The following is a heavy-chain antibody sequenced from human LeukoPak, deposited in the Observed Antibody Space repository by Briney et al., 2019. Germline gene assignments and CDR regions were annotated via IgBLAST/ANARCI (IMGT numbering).Heavy chain of an antibody. Sequence: PGGSLRLSCAASGFTFSRYDMSWVRQAPGKGLEWVSAISASDGSTYYADSVKGRFTISRDNSKNTLYVQMNSLGAEDTAVYYCAKEGITYAPFDYWGQGTLVTVSS. CDR1: GFTFSRYD. CDR3: AKEGITYAPFDY. V-gene: IGHV3-23*01. CDR2: ISASDGST. J-gene: IGHJ4*02. D-gene: IGHD1-14*01.